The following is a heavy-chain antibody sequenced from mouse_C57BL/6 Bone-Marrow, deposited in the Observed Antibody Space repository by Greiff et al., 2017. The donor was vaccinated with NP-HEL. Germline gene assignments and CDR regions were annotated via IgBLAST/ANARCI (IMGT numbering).Heavy chain of an antibody. CDR2: IDPENGDT. V-gene: IGHV14-4*01. Sequence: EVKLQQSGAELVRPGASVKLSCTASGFNIKDDYMHWVKQRPEQGLEWIGWIDPENGDTEYASKFQGKATITADPSSNTAYLQLSSLTSEDSAVYYCTTAGLYDLYWYFDVWGTGTTVTVSS. D-gene: IGHD2-12*01. J-gene: IGHJ1*03. CDR3: TTAGLYDLYWYFDV. CDR1: GFNIKDDY.